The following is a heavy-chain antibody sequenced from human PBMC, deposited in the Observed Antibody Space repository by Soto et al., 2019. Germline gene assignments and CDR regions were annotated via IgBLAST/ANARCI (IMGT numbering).Heavy chain of an antibody. V-gene: IGHV4-59*01. J-gene: IGHJ6*02. D-gene: IGHD5-12*01. CDR2: IYHSGST. Sequence: SEALSLSCTVSGGSISSYYWSWIRQPPGKGLEWIGNIYHSGSTNYSPSLKSRVTISVDTSKNQFSLKLSSVTAADTAVYYCAREGYEGGYSYYNGMDVWGQGTTVTVSS. CDR1: GGSISSYY. CDR3: AREGYEGGYSYYNGMDV.